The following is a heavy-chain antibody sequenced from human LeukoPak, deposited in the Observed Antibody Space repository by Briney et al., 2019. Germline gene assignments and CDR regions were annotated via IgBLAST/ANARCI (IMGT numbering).Heavy chain of an antibody. CDR2: VTGPGDTT. D-gene: IGHD3-16*01. Sequence: GGALRLSCATSGFTFTNYAMNWVRQAPGKELEWVSAVTGPGDTTYYADSVKGRFFMSREDSKTTVYLQMNSLRAEDTAIYYCAKGAEIDLWGQGTLVTV. CDR3: AKGAEIDL. CDR1: GFTFTNYA. V-gene: IGHV3-23*01. J-gene: IGHJ5*02.